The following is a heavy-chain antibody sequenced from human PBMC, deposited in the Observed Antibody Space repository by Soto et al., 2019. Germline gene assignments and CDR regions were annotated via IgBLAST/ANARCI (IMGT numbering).Heavy chain of an antibody. CDR1: GYTFSNYG. D-gene: IGHD2-2*01. V-gene: IGHV1-18*01. CDR3: ARVVPGAEAWFGP. CDR2: ISLYSDGT. J-gene: IGHJ5*02. Sequence: KVSCKTSGYTFSNYGITWVRQAPGQPLEWLGWISLYSDGTNYAQKFQGRVSMTTDTSTTTAYMELRSLRSDDTAVYYCARVVPGAEAWFGPWGQGTLVTVSS.